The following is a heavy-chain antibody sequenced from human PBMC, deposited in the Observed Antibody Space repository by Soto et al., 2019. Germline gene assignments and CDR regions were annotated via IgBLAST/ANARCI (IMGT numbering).Heavy chain of an antibody. Sequence: QVQLVQSGAEVRKPGASVKVSCKASGYTFTGYYMHWVRQAPGQGLEWMGWINPNTGGTNYAQKFQGWVTMTRDTSISTAHMELSRLRSDDTAVYYCARDIHRLAYYYDTSGSYGNAFEIWGQGTMVTVSS. J-gene: IGHJ3*02. D-gene: IGHD3-22*01. CDR1: GYTFTGYY. CDR2: INPNTGGT. CDR3: ARDIHRLAYYYDTSGSYGNAFEI. V-gene: IGHV1-2*04.